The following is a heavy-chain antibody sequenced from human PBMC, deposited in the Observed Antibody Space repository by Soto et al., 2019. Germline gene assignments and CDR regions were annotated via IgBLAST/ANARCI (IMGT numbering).Heavy chain of an antibody. Sequence: GGSLRLSCAASGFTFSSYGMHWVRQAPGKGLEWVAVISYDGSNKYYADSVKGRFTISRDNSKNTLYLQMNSLRAEDTAIYFCARWSGEMLTIDYWGQGTLVTGSS. CDR2: ISYDGSNK. V-gene: IGHV3-30*03. CDR1: GFTFSSYG. CDR3: ARWSGEMLTIDY. D-gene: IGHD3-16*01. J-gene: IGHJ4*02.